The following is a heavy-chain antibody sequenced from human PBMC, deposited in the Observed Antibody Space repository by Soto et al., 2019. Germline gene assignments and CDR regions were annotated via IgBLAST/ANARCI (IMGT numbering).Heavy chain of an antibody. CDR3: AKSAGRNAYYPNDY. V-gene: IGHV4-31*03. Sequence: SETLSLTCTVSGGSVSSGGYYWSWIRQHPGKGLEWIGCIYYSGSTYYNPSLKSRVTISVDTSKNQFSLKLSSVTAADAAVYYCAKSAGRNAYYPNDYWGQGTLVTVSS. J-gene: IGHJ4*02. D-gene: IGHD3-16*01. CDR2: IYYSGST. CDR1: GGSVSSGGYY.